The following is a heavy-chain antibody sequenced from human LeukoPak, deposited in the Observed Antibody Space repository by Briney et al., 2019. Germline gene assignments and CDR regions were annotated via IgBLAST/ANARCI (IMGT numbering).Heavy chain of an antibody. D-gene: IGHD3-9*01. V-gene: IGHV4-4*07. Sequence: SETLSLTCTVSGGSISSYYWSWIRQPAGKGLEWIGRIYTSGSTNYNPSLKSRATMSVDTSKNQFSLKLSSVTAADTAVYYCARAGYHYDILTGYYPDAFDIWGQGTMVTVSS. CDR1: GGSISSYY. CDR3: ARAGYHYDILTGYYPDAFDI. J-gene: IGHJ3*02. CDR2: IYTSGST.